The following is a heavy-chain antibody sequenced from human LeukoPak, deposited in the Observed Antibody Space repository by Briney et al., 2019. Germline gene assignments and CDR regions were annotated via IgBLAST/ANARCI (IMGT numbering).Heavy chain of an antibody. D-gene: IGHD2-21*02. Sequence: SETLSLTCAVYGGSFSGYYWSWIRQPPGKGLEWIGEINHSGSTNYNPSLKSRVTISVDTSKNQFSLKLSPVTAADTAVYYCARGLVVTAIPFDYWGQGTLVTVSS. CDR1: GGSFSGYY. V-gene: IGHV4-34*01. CDR3: ARGLVVTAIPFDY. J-gene: IGHJ4*02. CDR2: INHSGST.